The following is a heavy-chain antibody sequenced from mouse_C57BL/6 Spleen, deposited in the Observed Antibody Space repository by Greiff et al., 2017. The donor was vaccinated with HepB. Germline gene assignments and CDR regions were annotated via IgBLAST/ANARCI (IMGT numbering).Heavy chain of an antibody. CDR1: GYTFTSYW. CDR3: ARYYGSRRGFDY. Sequence: VQLQQPGAELVKPGASVKLSCKASGYTFTSYWMQWVKQRPGQGLEWIGEIDPSDSYTNYNQKFKGKATLTVDTSSSTAYMQLSSLTSEDSAVYYCARYYGSRRGFDYWGKGTTLTVSS. CDR2: IDPSDSYT. V-gene: IGHV1-50*01. J-gene: IGHJ2*01. D-gene: IGHD1-1*01.